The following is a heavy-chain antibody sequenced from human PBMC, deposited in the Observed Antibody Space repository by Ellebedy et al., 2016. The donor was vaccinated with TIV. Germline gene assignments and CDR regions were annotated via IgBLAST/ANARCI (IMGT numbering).Heavy chain of an antibody. CDR1: GYTFTSYG. Sequence: AASVKVSCKASGYTFTSYGITWVRQAPGQGLAWMGWISAYNGNTNYAQKLQDRVTMTTDTSTSTAYMELRSLRSDDTAVYYCERGLGVGAVGDAFDIWGQGTMVTVSS. D-gene: IGHD3-3*01. V-gene: IGHV1-18*04. J-gene: IGHJ3*02. CDR3: ERGLGVGAVGDAFDI. CDR2: ISAYNGNT.